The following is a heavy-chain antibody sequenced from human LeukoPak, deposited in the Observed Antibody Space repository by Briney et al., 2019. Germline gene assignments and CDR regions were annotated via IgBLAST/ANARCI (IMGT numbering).Heavy chain of an antibody. CDR3: ARSTSFWSGYYVWFDP. D-gene: IGHD3-3*01. CDR1: GGSFSGYY. V-gene: IGHV4-59*01. CDR2: IYYSGST. Sequence: PSETLSLTCAVYGGSFSGYYWSWIRQPPGKGLEWIGYIYYSGSTNYNPSLKSRVTISVDTSKNQFSLKLSSVTAADTAVYYCARSTSFWSGYYVWFDPWGQGTLVTVSS. J-gene: IGHJ5*02.